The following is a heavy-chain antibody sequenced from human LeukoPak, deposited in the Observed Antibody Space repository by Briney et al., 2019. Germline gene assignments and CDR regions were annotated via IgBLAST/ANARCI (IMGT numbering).Heavy chain of an antibody. CDR1: GFTFSTYN. J-gene: IGHJ6*03. CDR2: ITRSSTYI. Sequence: GGSLRLSCAASGFTFSTYNMNWVRQAPGKGLEWVSSITRSSTYIYYADSVKGRFTISRDNAKNSLYLQMNSLRDEDTAVYYCARDPYSGSYGGYYYYYMDVWGKGTTVTISS. V-gene: IGHV3-21*01. CDR3: ARDPYSGSYGGYYYYYMDV. D-gene: IGHD1-26*01.